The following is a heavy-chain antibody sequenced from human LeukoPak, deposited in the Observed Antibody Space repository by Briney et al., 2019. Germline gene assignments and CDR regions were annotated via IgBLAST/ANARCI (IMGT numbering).Heavy chain of an antibody. D-gene: IGHD1-1*01. CDR2: IKQDGSEK. CDR3: ARASGLERRFGAFDI. V-gene: IGHV3-7*03. J-gene: IGHJ3*02. Sequence: PGGSLRLSCAASGFTVSSTYMSWVRQAPGKGLEWVANIKQDGSEKYYVDSVKGRFTISRDNAKNSLYLQMNSLRAEDTAVYYCARASGLERRFGAFDIWGQGTMVTVSS. CDR1: GFTVSSTY.